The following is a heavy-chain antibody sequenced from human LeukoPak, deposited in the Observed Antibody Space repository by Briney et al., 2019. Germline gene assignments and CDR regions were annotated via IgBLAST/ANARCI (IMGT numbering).Heavy chain of an antibody. J-gene: IGHJ4*02. CDR1: GFTFSSYG. V-gene: IGHV3-33*08. D-gene: IGHD3-16*01. CDR2: IWYDGSKM. CDR3: TRDGGSGIDY. Sequence: GGSLRLSCAASGFTFSSYGMHWLRQAPGKGLEWVAVIWYDGSKMFYGDSVKGRFSVSRDDSKNTLYLQMSSLRAGDTAVYYCTRDGGSGIDYWGQGTLVTVSS.